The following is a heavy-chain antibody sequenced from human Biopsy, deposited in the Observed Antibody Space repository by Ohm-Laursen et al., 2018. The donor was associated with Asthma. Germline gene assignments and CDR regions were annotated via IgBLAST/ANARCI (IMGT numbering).Heavy chain of an antibody. CDR3: ARAVDYSHYYGIDV. D-gene: IGHD3-10*01. Sequence: SAKVSCTASGYTFNSAGITSVRPAPGQGLAWMGWISVYNGNTKVAQKLQDRVTMITDTSTSTAYMELRSLRSDDTAVYFCARAVDYSHYYGIDVWGQGTTVTVS. J-gene: IGHJ6*02. CDR2: ISVYNGNT. CDR1: GYTFNSAG. V-gene: IGHV1-18*01.